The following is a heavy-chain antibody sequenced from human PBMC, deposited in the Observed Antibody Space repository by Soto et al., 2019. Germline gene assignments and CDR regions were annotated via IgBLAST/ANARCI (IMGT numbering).Heavy chain of an antibody. CDR2: SIPILGIA. J-gene: IGHJ3*02. V-gene: IGHV1-69*02. D-gene: IGHD6-19*01. Sequence: QVQLVQSGAEVKKPGSSVKVSCKASGGTFNTYTISWVRQAPGQGLEWMGRSIPILGIAKYAQKFQGRVTITANTSTSTAYMELSSLRSEDTAVYYCARGRAVAGKTSDDFAIWSQGTMVTVSS. CDR3: ARGRAVAGKTSDDFAI. CDR1: GGTFNTYT.